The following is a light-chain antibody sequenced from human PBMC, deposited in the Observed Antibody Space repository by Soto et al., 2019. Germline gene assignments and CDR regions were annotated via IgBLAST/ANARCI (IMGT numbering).Light chain of an antibody. Sequence: QSVLTQPPSASGTPGQRVTISCSGSSSNIGSKTVNWYQQLPGTAPKLLIHTNNQRPSGVPDRFSGSKSGTSASLAISGLQSEDEADYYCASWDDSLNGRDGVFGGGTKLTVL. CDR3: ASWDDSLNGRDGV. CDR2: TNN. J-gene: IGLJ3*02. V-gene: IGLV1-44*01. CDR1: SSNIGSKT.